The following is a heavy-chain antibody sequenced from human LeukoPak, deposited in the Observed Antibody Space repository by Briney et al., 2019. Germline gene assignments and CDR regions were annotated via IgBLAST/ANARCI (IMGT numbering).Heavy chain of an antibody. J-gene: IGHJ4*02. CDR2: LNPNNGDT. D-gene: IGHD3-10*01. CDR1: GNTFTGYY. V-gene: IGHV1-2*02. CDR3: AREPSGSGGKDY. Sequence: ASMKVSCKASGNTFTGYYVHWVRQAPGQGLEYMGWLNPNNGDTKNPQKFQGRVTLTWDTSNSTAYMELSALRSDDTAVYYCAREPSGSGGKDYWGQGTLVTVSS.